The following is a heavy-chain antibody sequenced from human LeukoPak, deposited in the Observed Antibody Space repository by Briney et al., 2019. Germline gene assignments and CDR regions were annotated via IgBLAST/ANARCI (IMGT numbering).Heavy chain of an antibody. D-gene: IGHD6-19*01. CDR1: VYMFHDYA. Sequence: GGSLGLSCAAPVYMFHDYAIHGARQAPGKGLECVSLISGEGGSTFCADSVKGGFTISRENSKTSLYLQMNSLRSDDTALYYCARESESSGWYDYWGQGTLVTVSS. CDR3: ARESESSGWYDY. J-gene: IGHJ4*02. V-gene: IGHV3-43*02. CDR2: ISGEGGST.